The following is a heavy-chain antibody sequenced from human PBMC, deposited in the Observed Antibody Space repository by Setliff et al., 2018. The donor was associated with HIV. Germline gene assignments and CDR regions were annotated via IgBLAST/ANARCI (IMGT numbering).Heavy chain of an antibody. CDR2: MHHGGSI. Sequence: PSETLSLTCTVSGDSITSNSYYWGWIRQSPGKGLEWIGTMHHGGSIYYNPSLKSRVAIFIDTSKNQFSLRLSSVTAADTAVYYCALLEVPFIGAVSPPLWGQGNLVTVSS. V-gene: IGHV4-39*01. D-gene: IGHD5-12*01. J-gene: IGHJ4*02. CDR3: ALLEVPFIGAVSPPL. CDR1: GDSITSNSYY.